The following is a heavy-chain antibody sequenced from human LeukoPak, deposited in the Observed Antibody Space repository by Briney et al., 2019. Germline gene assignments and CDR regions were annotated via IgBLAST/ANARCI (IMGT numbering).Heavy chain of an antibody. CDR3: ARGRGTYYFDY. V-gene: IGHV3-53*01. D-gene: IGHD3-10*01. CDR1: GFTVSTNY. J-gene: IGHJ4*02. CDR2: IYSGGST. Sequence: GGSLRLSCAASGFTVSTNYMSWVRQAPGKGLEWVSVIYSGGSTYYADSVTGRFTISRDNSKNTLYLQMNSLRAEDTAVYYCARGRGTYYFDYWGQGTLVTVPS.